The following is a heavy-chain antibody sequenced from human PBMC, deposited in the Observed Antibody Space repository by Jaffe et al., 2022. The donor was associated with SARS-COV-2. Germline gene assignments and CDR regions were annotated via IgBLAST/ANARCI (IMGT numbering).Heavy chain of an antibody. CDR3: AREGSWSGHPDNYYYYGMDV. CDR1: GFTVSSNY. J-gene: IGHJ6*02. Sequence: EVQLVESGGGLIQPGGSLRLSCAASGFTVSSNYMSWVRQAPGKGLEWVSVIYSGGSTYYADSVKGRFTISRDNSKNTLYLQMNSLRAEDTAVYYCAREGSWSGHPDNYYYYGMDVWGQGTTVTVSS. V-gene: IGHV3-53*01. CDR2: IYSGGST. D-gene: IGHD3-3*01.